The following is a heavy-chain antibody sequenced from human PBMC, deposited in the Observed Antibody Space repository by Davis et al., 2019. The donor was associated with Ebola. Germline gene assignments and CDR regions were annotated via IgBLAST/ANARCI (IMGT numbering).Heavy chain of an antibody. CDR3: AGGEYYDFWSGYFGAFDI. CDR1: GYTFTSYG. V-gene: IGHV1-18*01. Sequence: ASVKVSCKASGYTFTSYGISWVRQAPGQGLEWMGWISAYNGNTNYAQKFQGRVTMTRDTSISTAYMELSRLRSDDTAVYYCAGGEYYDFWSGYFGAFDIWGQGTMVTVSS. CDR2: ISAYNGNT. J-gene: IGHJ3*02. D-gene: IGHD3-3*01.